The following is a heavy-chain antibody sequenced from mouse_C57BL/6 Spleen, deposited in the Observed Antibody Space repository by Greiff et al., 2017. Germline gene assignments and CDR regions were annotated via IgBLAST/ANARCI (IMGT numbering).Heavy chain of an antibody. CDR3: ARGGDSSGHFDY. D-gene: IGHD3-2*02. V-gene: IGHV1-55*01. Sequence: QVQLKQPGAELVKPGASVKMSCKASGYTFTSYWITWVKQRPGQGLEWIGDIYPGSGSTNYNEKFKSKATLTVDTSSSTAYMQLSSLTSEDSAVYYCARGGDSSGHFDYWGQGTTLTVSS. CDR2: IYPGSGST. CDR1: GYTFTSYW. J-gene: IGHJ2*01.